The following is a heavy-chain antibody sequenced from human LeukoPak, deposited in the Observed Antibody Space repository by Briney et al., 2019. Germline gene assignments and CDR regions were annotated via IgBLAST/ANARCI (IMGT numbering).Heavy chain of an antibody. J-gene: IGHJ5*02. Sequence: GASVKVSCKASGYTFTGYYMHWVRQAPGQGLEWMGWINPNSGGTNYAQKFQGRVTMTRDTSISTAYMELSRLRSDDTAVYYCARVGFMPGTYYYDSSDPAGFDPWGQGTLVTVSS. V-gene: IGHV1-2*02. CDR1: GYTFTGYY. CDR3: ARVGFMPGTYYYDSSDPAGFDP. D-gene: IGHD3-22*01. CDR2: INPNSGGT.